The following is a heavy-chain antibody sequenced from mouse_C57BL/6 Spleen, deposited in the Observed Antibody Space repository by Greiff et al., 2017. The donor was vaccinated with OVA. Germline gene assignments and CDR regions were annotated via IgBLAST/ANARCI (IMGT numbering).Heavy chain of an antibody. D-gene: IGHD3-1*01. J-gene: IGHJ2*01. Sequence: VQLKESGPGLVKPSQSLSLTCSVTGYSITSGYYWNWIRQFPGNKLEWMGYISYDGSNNYNPSLKNRISITRDTSKNQFFLKLNSVTTEDTATYYCARAGAYLDYWGQGTTLTVSS. V-gene: IGHV3-6*01. CDR1: GYSITSGYY. CDR2: ISYDGSN. CDR3: ARAGAYLDY.